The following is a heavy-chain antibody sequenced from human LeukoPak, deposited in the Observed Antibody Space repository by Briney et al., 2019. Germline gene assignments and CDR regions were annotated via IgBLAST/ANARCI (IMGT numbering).Heavy chain of an antibody. J-gene: IGHJ5*02. D-gene: IGHD3-10*01. Sequence: SETLSLTCTVSGLSISSGGYYWSWIRQHPGKGLEWIGYIHHSGSTYDSPSLKSRLIISLDTSKNQFSLKLNSVTAADTAVYYCANYGSGSYRFDPWGQGTLVTVSS. CDR2: IHHSGST. V-gene: IGHV4-31*03. CDR1: GLSISSGGYY. CDR3: ANYGSGSYRFDP.